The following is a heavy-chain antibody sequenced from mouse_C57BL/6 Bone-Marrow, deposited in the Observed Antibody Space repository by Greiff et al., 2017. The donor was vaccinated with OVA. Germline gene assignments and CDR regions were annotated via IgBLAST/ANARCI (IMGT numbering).Heavy chain of an antibody. CDR3: EISNYGGMAMDY. D-gene: IGHD2-5*01. Sequence: VHLVESGPELVKPGASVKISCKASGYSFTIYYIHWVKQRPGQGLEWIGWFSPGSVNTKYNEKFKGKATLTADTSSSTSYMKLSSLTSEDSAVYYVEISNYGGMAMDYWGQGTSVTVSA. V-gene: IGHV1-66*01. CDR2: FSPGSVNT. CDR1: GYSFTIYY. J-gene: IGHJ4*01.